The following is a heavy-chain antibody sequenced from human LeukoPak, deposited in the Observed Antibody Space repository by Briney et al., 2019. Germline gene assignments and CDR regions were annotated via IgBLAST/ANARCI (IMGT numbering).Heavy chain of an antibody. V-gene: IGHV3-23*01. CDR3: GKDKYHDSSGTFDY. Sequence: PGGSLRLSCAVSGFIFSSYGMSWVRQAPGKGLEWVSRISGSGGGTRYADSVKGRFTISRDNSKNTLYLQMNSLRAEDTAVYYCGKDKYHDSSGTFDYWGQGTLVTVSS. CDR1: GFIFSSYG. CDR2: ISGSGGGT. D-gene: IGHD3-22*01. J-gene: IGHJ4*02.